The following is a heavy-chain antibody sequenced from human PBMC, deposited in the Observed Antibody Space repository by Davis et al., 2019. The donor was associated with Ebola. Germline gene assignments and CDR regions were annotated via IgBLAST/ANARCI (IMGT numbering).Heavy chain of an antibody. Sequence: MPSETLSLTCTVSGGSISSGGYYWSWIRQHPGKGLEWIGYIYYSGSTNYNPSLRSRVTISVDTSKNQFSLKLSSVTAADTAVYYCARGRITIFGVVSANYGMDVWGQGTTVTVSS. D-gene: IGHD3-3*01. CDR2: IYYSGST. CDR3: ARGRITIFGVVSANYGMDV. J-gene: IGHJ6*02. V-gene: IGHV4-61*08. CDR1: GGSISSGGYY.